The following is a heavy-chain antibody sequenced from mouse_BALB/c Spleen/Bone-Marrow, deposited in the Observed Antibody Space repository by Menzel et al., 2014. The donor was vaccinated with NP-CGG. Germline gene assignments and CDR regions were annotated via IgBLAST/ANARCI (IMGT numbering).Heavy chain of an antibody. CDR2: ISSGGSYT. J-gene: IGHJ2*01. CDR3: ARHGIKRLLDY. D-gene: IGHD2-4*01. V-gene: IGHV5-9-3*01. Sequence: EVKLVESGGGLVKPGGSLKLSCAASGFTLSSYAMSWVRQTPEKRLEWVATISSGGSYTYYPDSVKGRFTISRDNAKNPLYLQMSSLRSEDPAMYYCARHGIKRLLDYGGQGTPLTVSS. CDR1: GFTLSSYA.